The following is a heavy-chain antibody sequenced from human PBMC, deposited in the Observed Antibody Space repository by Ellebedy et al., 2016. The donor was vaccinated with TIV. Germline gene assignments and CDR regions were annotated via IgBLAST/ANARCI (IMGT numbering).Heavy chain of an antibody. V-gene: IGHV1-69*06. Sequence: SVKVSXXASGGTSTTYAISWLRQAPGPRLEWMGGVIPTAGSVDYAQKFQGRVTITADKYTSTAYMELNSLLSEDTAVYYCASVTGYGFYQWGQGTLVTVSS. CDR3: ASVTGYGFYQ. J-gene: IGHJ4*02. D-gene: IGHD5-18*01. CDR1: GGTSTTYA. CDR2: VIPTAGSV.